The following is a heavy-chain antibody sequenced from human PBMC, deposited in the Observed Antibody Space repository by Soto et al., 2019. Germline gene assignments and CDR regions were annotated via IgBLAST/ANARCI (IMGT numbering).Heavy chain of an antibody. V-gene: IGHV3-48*03. CDR1: GFTFSSYE. J-gene: IGHJ5*02. CDR3: ARGRPRLVVVAAIGYNWFDP. Sequence: PGGSLRLSCAASGFTFSSYEMNWVRQAPGKGLEWVSYISSSGSTIYYADSVKGRFTISRDNAKNSLYLQMNSLRAEDTAVYYCARGRPRLVVVAAIGYNWFDPWGQGTLVTVSS. CDR2: ISSSGSTI. D-gene: IGHD2-15*01.